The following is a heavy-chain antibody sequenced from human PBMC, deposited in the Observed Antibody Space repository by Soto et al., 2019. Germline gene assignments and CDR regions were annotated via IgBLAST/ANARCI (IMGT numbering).Heavy chain of an antibody. J-gene: IGHJ3*02. CDR1: GFSVSATKY. CDR3: ARANDLNAFDM. CDR2: IYSGGNY. Sequence: EVQLVESGGGLVQPGGSLRLSCVASGFSVSATKYMNWLRQAPDKGLEWVSVIYSGGNYYYEDSVKGRFTISRHDSKTTLYLQMDSLRPEATAVYFCARANDLNAFDMWGQGTMVTVSS. V-gene: IGHV3-53*04.